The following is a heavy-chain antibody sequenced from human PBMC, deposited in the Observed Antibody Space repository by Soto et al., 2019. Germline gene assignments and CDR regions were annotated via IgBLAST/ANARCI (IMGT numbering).Heavy chain of an antibody. D-gene: IGHD3-3*01. V-gene: IGHV3-30*18. J-gene: IGHJ6*02. Sequence: QVQLVESGGGVVQPGRSLRLSRAASGFIFSSYGMHWVRQAPGKGLEWVAVISYDGINKNHADSVKGRFTISRDNSKNTLHLQMNSLRAEDTAVYYCAKDQSGYDHYAMDVWGQGTAVTVSS. CDR2: ISYDGINK. CDR1: GFIFSSYG. CDR3: AKDQSGYDHYAMDV.